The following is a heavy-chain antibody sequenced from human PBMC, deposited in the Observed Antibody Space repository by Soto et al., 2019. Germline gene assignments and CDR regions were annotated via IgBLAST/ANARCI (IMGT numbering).Heavy chain of an antibody. Sequence: EVQLLESGGDLVQPGGSLRLSGAASGFTVYSHAMSWVRQAPGKGLEWVSGTSASGGVTYYADSVKGRFTMSRDNAKNTLWLQMNSLRVEDTAVYYCVEGGAIRRPPLDTWGQGTLVIVSS. CDR3: VEGGAIRRPPLDT. CDR2: TSASGGVT. D-gene: IGHD6-6*01. CDR1: GFTVYSHA. J-gene: IGHJ5*02. V-gene: IGHV3-23*01.